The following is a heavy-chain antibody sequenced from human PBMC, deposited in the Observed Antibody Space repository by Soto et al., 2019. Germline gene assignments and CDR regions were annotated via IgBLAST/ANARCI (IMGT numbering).Heavy chain of an antibody. CDR1: GYTFTSYG. Sequence: ASVKVSCKASGYTFTSYGISWVRQAPGQGLEWMGWISAYNGNTNYAQKLQGRVTMTTDTSTGTAYMELRSLRSDDTAVYYCARELAVAGPSGYYYGMDVWGQGTTVTVSS. CDR2: ISAYNGNT. J-gene: IGHJ6*02. V-gene: IGHV1-18*04. CDR3: ARELAVAGPSGYYYGMDV. D-gene: IGHD6-19*01.